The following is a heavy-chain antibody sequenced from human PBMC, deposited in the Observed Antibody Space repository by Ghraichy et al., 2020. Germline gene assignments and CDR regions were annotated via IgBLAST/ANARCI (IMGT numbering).Heavy chain of an antibody. CDR1: GGSISSYY. V-gene: IGHV4-59*01. J-gene: IGHJ6*02. CDR2: IYYSGST. D-gene: IGHD5-18*01. Sequence: SETLSLTCTVSGGSISSYYWSWIRQPPGKGLEWIGYIYYSGSTNYNPSLKSRVTISVDTSKNQFSLKLSSVTAADTAVYYCARGRGYSYGYMDVWGQGTTVTVSS. CDR3: ARGRGYSYGYMDV.